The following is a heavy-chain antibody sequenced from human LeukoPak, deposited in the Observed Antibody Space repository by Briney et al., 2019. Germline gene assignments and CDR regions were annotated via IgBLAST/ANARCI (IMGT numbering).Heavy chain of an antibody. V-gene: IGHV3-21*01. CDR2: ISGRSSHI. CDR3: GRAFPPLRTSSAGDL. J-gene: IGHJ1*01. Sequence: GGSLRLSCSASGFSFSDYDMNWVRQAPGEGLGWGSAISGRSSHIYYGESVKGRFTISRDNTKNSLYLQMDSLGVEDTAVYYCGRAFPPLRTSSAGDLWGQGTLVIVSS. CDR1: GFSFSDYD. D-gene: IGHD3-16*01.